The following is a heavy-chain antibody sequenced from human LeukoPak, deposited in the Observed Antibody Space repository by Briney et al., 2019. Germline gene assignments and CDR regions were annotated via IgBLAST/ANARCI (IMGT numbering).Heavy chain of an antibody. V-gene: IGHV4-38-2*02. CDR3: ARDQRFGELSSKIGYYYGMDV. CDR2: MYHTGST. CDR1: GYSISNGYY. D-gene: IGHD3-10*01. Sequence: SETLSLTCTVSGYSISNGYYWGWIRQPPGKGLEWIGSMYHTGSTFYNPSLKSRVTISVDTSKNQFSLKLSSVTAADTAVYYCARDQRFGELSSKIGYYYGMDVWGQGTTVTVSS. J-gene: IGHJ6*02.